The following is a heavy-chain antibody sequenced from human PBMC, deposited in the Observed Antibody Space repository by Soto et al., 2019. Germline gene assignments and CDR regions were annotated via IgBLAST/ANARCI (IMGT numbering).Heavy chain of an antibody. Sequence: SVKVSCKASGGTFSSYTISWVRQAPGQGLEWMGRIIPILGIANYAQKFQGRVTITADKSTSTAYMELSSLRSEDTAVYYCARDPDSSGCLDYWGQGTLVTVSS. J-gene: IGHJ4*02. CDR2: IIPILGIA. D-gene: IGHD6-19*01. CDR1: GGTFSSYT. V-gene: IGHV1-69*04. CDR3: ARDPDSSGCLDY.